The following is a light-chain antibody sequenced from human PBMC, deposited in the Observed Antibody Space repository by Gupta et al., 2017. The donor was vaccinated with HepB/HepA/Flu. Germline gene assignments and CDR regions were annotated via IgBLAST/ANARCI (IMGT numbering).Light chain of an antibody. CDR3: QSLDASGGV. V-gene: IGLV3-25*03. CDR2: QDK. Sequence: SDELTQPPSVSVSPGQTARITCSGDTLSRQYTYWYQQRPGQAPILIIFQDKERPPGIPERFSASSSGTTASLTISDVQSEDAADYFCQSLDASGGVFGGGTKLTVL. CDR1: TLSRQY. J-gene: IGLJ3*02.